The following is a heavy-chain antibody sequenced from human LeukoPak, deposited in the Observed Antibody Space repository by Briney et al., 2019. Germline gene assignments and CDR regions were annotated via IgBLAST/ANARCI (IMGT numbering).Heavy chain of an antibody. D-gene: IGHD3-10*01. CDR1: GFTFSSYW. CDR3: ARGIRGVIPYYLDY. Sequence: GGSLRLSCAASGFTFSSYWMSWVRQAPGKGLEWVANIKQDGSEKYYVDSVKGRFTISRDNAKNSLYLQMNSLRAEDTAVYYCARGIRGVIPYYLDYWGQGTLVTVSS. V-gene: IGHV3-7*01. J-gene: IGHJ4*02. CDR2: IKQDGSEK.